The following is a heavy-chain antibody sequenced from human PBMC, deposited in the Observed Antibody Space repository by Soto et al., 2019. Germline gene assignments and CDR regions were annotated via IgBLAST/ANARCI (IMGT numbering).Heavy chain of an antibody. CDR1: GFTFSSSA. V-gene: IGHV3-23*01. D-gene: IGHD6-19*01. J-gene: IGHJ5*02. Sequence: EVQLLDSGGGLVQPGGSLRLSCAASGFTFSSSAMSWVRQAPGKGLEWVSAVSGSGGTTYYADSVRGRFTISRDNSKNTLYLQMNSLRAEATAIYFYARCTVDTIVTSGWCHYLDPWGQGTLVTVSS. CDR3: ARCTVDTIVTSGWCHYLDP. CDR2: VSGSGGTT.